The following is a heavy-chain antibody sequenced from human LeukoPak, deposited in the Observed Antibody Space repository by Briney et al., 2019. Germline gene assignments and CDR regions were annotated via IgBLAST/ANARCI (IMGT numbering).Heavy chain of an antibody. J-gene: IGHJ4*02. D-gene: IGHD1-26*01. Sequence: GRSLRLSCAASGFTFSSYGMHWVRQAPGKGLEWVAVISYDGSNKYYADSVKGRFTISRDNSKNTLYLQMNSLRAEDTAVYYCARGEGSYYLDYWGQGTLVTVSS. CDR2: ISYDGSNK. V-gene: IGHV3-30*03. CDR3: ARGEGSYYLDY. CDR1: GFTFSSYG.